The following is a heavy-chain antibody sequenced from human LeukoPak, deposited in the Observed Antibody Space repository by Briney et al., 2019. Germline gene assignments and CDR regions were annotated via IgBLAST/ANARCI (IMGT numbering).Heavy chain of an antibody. CDR1: GFTVSSNY. CDR3: ARGLGAANYYYYYYMDV. V-gene: IGHV3-53*05. CDR2: IFSGGST. Sequence: GGSLRLSCAASGFTVSSNYMSWVRQAPGKGLEWVSVIFSGGSTYYADSVKGRFTISRDNSKNTLYLQMNSLRAEDTAVYYCARGLGAANYYYYYYMDVWGKGTTVTVSS. J-gene: IGHJ6*03. D-gene: IGHD1-26*01.